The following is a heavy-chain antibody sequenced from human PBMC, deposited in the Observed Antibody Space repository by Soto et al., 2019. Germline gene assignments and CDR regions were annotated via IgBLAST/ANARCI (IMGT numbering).Heavy chain of an antibody. CDR2: IYYSGST. CDR1: GGSISSSSYC. J-gene: IGHJ6*02. D-gene: IGHD3-9*01. Sequence: SETLSLTCTVSGGSISSSSYCWGWIRQPPGKGLEWIGSIYYSGSTYYNPSLKSRVTISVDTSKNQFSLKLSSVTAADTAVYYCASGYDILTGYPRGDYYGMDVWGQGTTVTVSS. CDR3: ASGYDILTGYPRGDYYGMDV. V-gene: IGHV4-39*01.